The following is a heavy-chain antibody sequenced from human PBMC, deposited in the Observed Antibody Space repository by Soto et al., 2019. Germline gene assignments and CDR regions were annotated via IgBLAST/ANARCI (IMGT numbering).Heavy chain of an antibody. J-gene: IGHJ6*02. V-gene: IGHV3-72*01. CDR3: TSAVSATRASGLDV. Sequence: EVQLVASGGGLVQPGGSLRLSCAASGFIFSDHYMDWVRQAPGKGLEWLGRSKNKANSYTTDYAASVKGRFTVARDDSKNSLYLQMNSRKTEDTAVYYCTSAVSATRASGLDVWGQGTTVTVSS. CDR2: SKNKANSYTT. D-gene: IGHD2-15*01. CDR1: GFIFSDHY.